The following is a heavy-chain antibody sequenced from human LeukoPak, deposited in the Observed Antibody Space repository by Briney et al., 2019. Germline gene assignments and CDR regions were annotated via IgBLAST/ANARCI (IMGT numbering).Heavy chain of an antibody. CDR3: TTVTMIVVVSDDAFDI. D-gene: IGHD3-22*01. J-gene: IGHJ3*02. CDR2: IKSKTDGGTT. V-gene: IGHV3-15*01. CDR1: GFTFSNAW. Sequence: GGSLRLSCAASGFTFSNAWMSWVRQAPGKGLEWVGRIKSKTDGGTTDYAAPVKGRFTISRDDSKNTLYLRMNSLKTEDTAVYYCTTVTMIVVVSDDAFDIWGQGTMVTVSS.